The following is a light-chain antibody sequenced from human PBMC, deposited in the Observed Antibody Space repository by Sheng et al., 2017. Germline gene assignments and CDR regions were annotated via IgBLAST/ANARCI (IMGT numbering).Light chain of an antibody. Sequence: ETVLMQSPATLSVSPGERATLSCRASQSVSNNLEWYQQKPGQPPRLLIYDASTRATGIPARFSGSGSGTEFTLTISSLQSEDFAVYYCQQCKDWPSWTFGQGTEGGNQT. CDR3: QQCKDWPSWT. V-gene: IGKV3-15*01. J-gene: IGKJ1*01. CDR1: QSVSNN. CDR2: DAS.